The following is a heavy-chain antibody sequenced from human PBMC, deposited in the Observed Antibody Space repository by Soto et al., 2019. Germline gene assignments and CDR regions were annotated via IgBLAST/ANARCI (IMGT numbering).Heavy chain of an antibody. CDR3: AREDSIIIPAVSDF. CDR1: GFAFNNYG. J-gene: IGHJ4*02. V-gene: IGHV3-21*01. CDR2: ISKSDYT. Sequence: PVGSLRLSCTVSGFAFNNYGINWVRQAPGKGLEWVSSISKSDYTYYSDSVKGRFAISRDNAKSSVSLQMNTLRVEDMAVYYCAREDSIIIPAVSDFWGQGTLVTVSS. D-gene: IGHD2-2*01.